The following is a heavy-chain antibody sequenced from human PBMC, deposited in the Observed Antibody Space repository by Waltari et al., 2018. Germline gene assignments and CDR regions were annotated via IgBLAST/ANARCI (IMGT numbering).Heavy chain of an antibody. CDR1: GGSISSHY. D-gene: IGHD3-16*01. Sequence: QVQLQASGPGLVKPSETLSLTCTVSGGSISSHYWSWIRQPPGKGLEWIGYIYYSGSTNYNPSLKSRVTISVDTSKNQFSLKLSSVTAADTAVYYCARVSRGDAFDIWGQGTMVTVSS. J-gene: IGHJ3*02. CDR2: IYYSGST. CDR3: ARVSRGDAFDI. V-gene: IGHV4-59*11.